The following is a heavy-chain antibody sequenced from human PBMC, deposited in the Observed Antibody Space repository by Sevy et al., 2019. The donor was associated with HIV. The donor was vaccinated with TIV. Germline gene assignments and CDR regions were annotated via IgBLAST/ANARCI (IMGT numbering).Heavy chain of an antibody. CDR2: IKQDGSEK. CDR1: GFTFSSYW. D-gene: IGHD2-2*01. V-gene: IGHV3-7*01. Sequence: GGSLRLSCVASGFTFSSYWMSWVRQAPGKGLEWVANIKQDGSEKNYVDSVKGRFTISRDNPKNSSYLQMNSLSVEDTAVYYCAREGHITGIQYQFGMDVWGQGTTVTVSS. CDR3: AREGHITGIQYQFGMDV. J-gene: IGHJ6*02.